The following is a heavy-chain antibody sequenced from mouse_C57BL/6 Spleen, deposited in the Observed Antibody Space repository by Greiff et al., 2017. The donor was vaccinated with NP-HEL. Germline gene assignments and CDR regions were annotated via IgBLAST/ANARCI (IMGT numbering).Heavy chain of an antibody. Sequence: EVKLVESGRGLVQPGGSLSLSCAASGFTFTDYYMSWVRQPPGKALEWLGFISNKANGYTTAYSASVMGRFTISSDTSQSIPYLQMNAPRAEASGTYSCARSPPFCWYIDVWGTGTTVTVSS. V-gene: IGHV7-3*01. J-gene: IGHJ1*03. CDR1: GFTFTDYY. CDR3: ARSPPFCWYIDV. CDR2: ISNKANGYTT.